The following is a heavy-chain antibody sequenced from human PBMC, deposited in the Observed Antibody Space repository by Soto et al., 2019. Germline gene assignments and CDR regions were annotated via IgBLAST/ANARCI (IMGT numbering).Heavy chain of an antibody. D-gene: IGHD2-15*01. V-gene: IGHV4-39*01. CDR3: ARLNPTPPFNPLPFDY. CDR2: IYYSGST. Sequence: QLQLQESGPGLVKPSETLSLTCTVSGGSISSSSYYWGWIRQPPGKGLEWIGSIYYSGSTYYNPSLKSRVTISVDTSKNQFSLKLSSVTAADTAVYYCARLNPTPPFNPLPFDYWGQGTLVTVSS. CDR1: GGSISSSSYY. J-gene: IGHJ4*02.